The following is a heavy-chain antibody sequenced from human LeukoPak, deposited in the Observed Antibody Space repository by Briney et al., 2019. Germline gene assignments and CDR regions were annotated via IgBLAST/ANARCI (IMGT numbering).Heavy chain of an antibody. CDR3: LLQMTYGELSDPDF. CDR2: SGTRSGTK. CDR1: RITFSSNW. V-gene: IGHV3-21*01. Sequence: PGGSLRLSCALSRITFSSNWMNWVRQAPGKGLEWVSSSGTRSGTKYYADSVMGRFTISRDSAMNSVSLQINSLRAEDTAVYYCLLQMTYGELSDPDFRGQGTLVTVSS. J-gene: IGHJ4*02. D-gene: IGHD3-16*02.